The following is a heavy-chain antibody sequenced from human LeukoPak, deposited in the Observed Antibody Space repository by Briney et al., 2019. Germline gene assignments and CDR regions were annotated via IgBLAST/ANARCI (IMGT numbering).Heavy chain of an antibody. V-gene: IGHV3-74*01. CDR2: INSDGSST. Sequence: GGSLRLSCAASGFTFSSYWMHWVRQAPGKGLVWVSRINSDGSSTSYADSVKGRFTISRDNAKNTLYLQMNSLRAEDTAVYYCAGGPFFDYALDVWGQGTTVTVSS. CDR3: AGGPFFDYALDV. J-gene: IGHJ6*02. D-gene: IGHD3-3*01. CDR1: GFTFSSYW.